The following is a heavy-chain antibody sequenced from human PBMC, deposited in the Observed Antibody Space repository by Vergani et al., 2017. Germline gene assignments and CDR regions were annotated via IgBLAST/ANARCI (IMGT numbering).Heavy chain of an antibody. CDR1: GFTFSTAW. D-gene: IGHD3-10*01. J-gene: IGHJ4*02. V-gene: IGHV3-15*01. CDR3: ARDLWYGSGSYYTD. CDR2: IKSKTDGGTT. Sequence: EVQLVESGGGLVKPGGSLRLSCAASGFTFSTAWMSWVRQAPGKGLEWVGRIKSKTDGGTTDYAAPVKGRFTISRDDSKNTLYLQMNSLRAEDTAVYYCARDLWYGSGSYYTDWGQGTLVTVSS.